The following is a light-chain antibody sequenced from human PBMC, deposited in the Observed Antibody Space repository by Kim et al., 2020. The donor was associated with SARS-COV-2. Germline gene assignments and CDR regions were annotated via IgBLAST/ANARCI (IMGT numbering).Light chain of an antibody. Sequence: PGERATVSGRASQSLNSNILAWYQHKPGQSPRLLIFGASTRATGIPDRFSGSGSGTDFTLTISRLEPEDFAVYYCQHYGDSPWTFGQGTKVDIK. CDR2: GAS. CDR3: QHYGDSPWT. V-gene: IGKV3-20*01. J-gene: IGKJ1*01. CDR1: QSLNSNI.